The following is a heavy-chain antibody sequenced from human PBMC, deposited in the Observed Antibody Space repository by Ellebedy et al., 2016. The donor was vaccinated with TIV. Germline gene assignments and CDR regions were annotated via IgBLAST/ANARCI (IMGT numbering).Heavy chain of an antibody. Sequence: GESLKISXAASGFPFSVYWMHWVRQAPGKGLVWVSRINNDATSTTYADSVRGRFIISRDNSKNTLYLQMNSLRAEDTAVYYCARYSHNWFDPWGQGTLVTVSS. CDR1: GFPFSVYW. CDR3: ARYSHNWFDP. CDR2: INNDATST. J-gene: IGHJ5*02. V-gene: IGHV3-74*03. D-gene: IGHD5-18*01.